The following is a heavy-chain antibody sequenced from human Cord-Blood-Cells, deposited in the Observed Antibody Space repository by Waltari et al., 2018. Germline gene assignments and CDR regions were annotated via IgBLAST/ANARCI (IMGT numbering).Heavy chain of an antibody. D-gene: IGHD6-13*01. J-gene: IGHJ3*02. Sequence: QVQLVQSGAEVKKPGASVKVSCKASGYTFTSYAMHWVRQAPGQRLEWMGWINAGNGNTKYSQKFQGRVTITRDTSASTAYMELSSLRSEDTAVYYCARARRAAAGPDAFDIWGQGTMVTVSS. CDR1: GYTFTSYA. CDR3: ARARRAAAGPDAFDI. V-gene: IGHV1-3*01. CDR2: INAGNGNT.